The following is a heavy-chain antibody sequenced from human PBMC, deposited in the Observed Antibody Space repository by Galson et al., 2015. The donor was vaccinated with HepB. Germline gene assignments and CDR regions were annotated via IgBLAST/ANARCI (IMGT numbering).Heavy chain of an antibody. J-gene: IGHJ5*02. CDR1: GYTFFSYG. Sequence: SVKVSCKASGYTFFSYGITWVRQARGQGLEWMGGISAYNGNIDYAQKLQGRVTMTTDASTTTAYMELRSLRFDDTAVYYCVTSVVVAGRRLDPWGQGTLVTVSS. V-gene: IGHV1-18*01. CDR2: ISAYNGNI. D-gene: IGHD6-19*01. CDR3: VTSVVVAGRRLDP.